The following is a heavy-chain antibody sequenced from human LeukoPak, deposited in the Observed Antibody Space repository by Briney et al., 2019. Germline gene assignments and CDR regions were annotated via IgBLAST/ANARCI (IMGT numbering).Heavy chain of an antibody. Sequence: ASVKVSCKASGYGFTSYGFNWVRQAPGQGLEWMGWMSAYNGKTNYAHSLQGRVTVTADTSTSTAYMELRSLRSEDTAVYYCARGMGYSYGHPQGAFGIWGQGTMVTVSS. CDR1: GYGFTSYG. J-gene: IGHJ3*02. CDR2: MSAYNGKT. D-gene: IGHD5-18*01. V-gene: IGHV1-18*01. CDR3: ARGMGYSYGHPQGAFGI.